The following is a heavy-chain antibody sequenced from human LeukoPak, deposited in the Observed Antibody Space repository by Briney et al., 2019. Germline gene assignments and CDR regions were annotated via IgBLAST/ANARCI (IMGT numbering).Heavy chain of an antibody. V-gene: IGHV5-51*01. D-gene: IGHD3-22*01. CDR1: GYTFTSYW. CDR2: IYPGDSDI. CDR3: AISMSATYYYDSSGYFNDAFDI. Sequence: GESLKISCKGSGYTFTSYWIGWVRQMPGKGLEWMGIIYPGDSDIRYSPSFQGQVTISADKSISTAYLQWSSLKASDTAMYYCAISMSATYYYDSSGYFNDAFDIWGQGTMVTVSS. J-gene: IGHJ3*02.